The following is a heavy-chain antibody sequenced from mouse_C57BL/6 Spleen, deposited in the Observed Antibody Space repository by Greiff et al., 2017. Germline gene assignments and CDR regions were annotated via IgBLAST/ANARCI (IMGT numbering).Heavy chain of an antibody. D-gene: IGHD2-5*01. CDR1: GYTFTSYW. J-gene: IGHJ1*03. Sequence: VQLQQPGAELVMPGASVKLSCKASGYTFTSYWMHWVKQRPGQGLEWIGEIDPSDSYTNYNQKFKGKSTLTVDKSSSTAYMQLRSLTSEDSAVYYCARGDSNYWYFDVWGTGTTVTVSS. CDR2: IDPSDSYT. CDR3: ARGDSNYWYFDV. V-gene: IGHV1-69*01.